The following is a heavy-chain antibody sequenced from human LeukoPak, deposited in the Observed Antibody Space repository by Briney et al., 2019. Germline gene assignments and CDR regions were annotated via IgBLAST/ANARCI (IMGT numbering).Heavy chain of an antibody. Sequence: SETLSLTCAVYGGSFSGYYWSWIRQPPGKGLEWIGEINHSGSTNYNPSLKSRVTISVDTSKNQFSLKLSSVTAADTAVYYCARVVRGKGLLWFGELSYYGMDVWGQGTTVTVSS. CDR2: INHSGST. V-gene: IGHV4-34*01. J-gene: IGHJ6*02. CDR3: ARVVRGKGLLWFGELSYYGMDV. CDR1: GGSFSGYY. D-gene: IGHD3-10*01.